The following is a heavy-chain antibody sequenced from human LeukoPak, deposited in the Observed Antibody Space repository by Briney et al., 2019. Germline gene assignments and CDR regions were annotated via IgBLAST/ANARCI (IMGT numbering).Heavy chain of an antibody. CDR3: AADPDTTMP. CDR2: INSDGSST. D-gene: IGHD5-18*01. V-gene: IGHV3-74*01. Sequence: TGGSLRLSCAASGFTFSSYWMHWVRQAPGKGLVWVSRINSDGSSTSYADSVKGRFTISRDNAKNSLFLQMDSLRAEDTAVYYCAADPDTTMPWGPGTLVSVSS. CDR1: GFTFSSYW. J-gene: IGHJ4*02.